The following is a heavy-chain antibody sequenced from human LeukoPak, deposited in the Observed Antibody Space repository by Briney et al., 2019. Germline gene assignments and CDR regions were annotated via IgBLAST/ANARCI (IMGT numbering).Heavy chain of an antibody. D-gene: IGHD6-13*01. Sequence: PGGSLRLSCAASGFTFSSYAMHWVRQAPGKGLEWVAVISYDGSNKYYADSVKGRFTISRDNSKNTLYLQMNSLRAEDTALYYCAKGHAHSSSWSDFDYWGQGTLVTVSS. V-gene: IGHV3-30-3*01. CDR2: ISYDGSNK. CDR3: AKGHAHSSSWSDFDY. J-gene: IGHJ4*02. CDR1: GFTFSSYA.